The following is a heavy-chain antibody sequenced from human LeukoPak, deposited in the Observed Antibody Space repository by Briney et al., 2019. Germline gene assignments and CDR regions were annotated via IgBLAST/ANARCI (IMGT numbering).Heavy chain of an antibody. CDR3: AREAIAAAGFDY. CDR1: GGSFSGSY. D-gene: IGHD6-13*01. V-gene: IGHV4-34*01. J-gene: IGHJ4*02. Sequence: SETLSLTCAVYGGSFSGSYWSWIRQPPGKGLEWIGEINHSGSTNYNPSIKSRVTISVDTSKNQFSLKLSSVTASNTAVYYCAREAIAAAGFDYWGQGTLVTVSS. CDR2: INHSGST.